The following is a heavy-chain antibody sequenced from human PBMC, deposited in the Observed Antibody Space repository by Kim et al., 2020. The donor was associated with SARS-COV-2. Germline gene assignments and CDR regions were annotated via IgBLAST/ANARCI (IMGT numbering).Heavy chain of an antibody. V-gene: IGHV3-33*01. CDR1: GFTFSSYG. CDR3: AREYEGPSFLDY. J-gene: IGHJ4*02. D-gene: IGHD2-8*01. Sequence: GGSLRLSCAASGFTFSSYGMHWVRQAPGKGLEWVAVIWYDGSNKYYADSVKGRFTISRDNSKNTLYLQMNSLRAEETAVYYCAREYEGPSFLDYWGQGTLVTVSS. CDR2: IWYDGSNK.